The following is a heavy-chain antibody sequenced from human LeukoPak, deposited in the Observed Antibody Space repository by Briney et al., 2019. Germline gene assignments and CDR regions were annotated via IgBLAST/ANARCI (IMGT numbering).Heavy chain of an antibody. Sequence: SETLSLTCSVSGGSMFSYYWNWLRQPPGKGLEWIGYIYSNGITKYIPSLRSRGTISFATSRNQFSLRLTSVTAADTAIYYCARRAYYDSSGYHPTSGYFDLWGRGTLVTVSS. CDR2: IYSNGIT. D-gene: IGHD3-22*01. CDR1: GGSMFSYY. V-gene: IGHV4-4*08. J-gene: IGHJ2*01. CDR3: ARRAYYDSSGYHPTSGYFDL.